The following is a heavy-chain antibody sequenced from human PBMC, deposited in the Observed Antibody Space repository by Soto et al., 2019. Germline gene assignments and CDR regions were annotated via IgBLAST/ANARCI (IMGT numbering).Heavy chain of an antibody. CDR3: ARDQVVRGVAYYYYYGMDV. CDR2: IYYSGST. D-gene: IGHD3-10*01. Sequence: TLSLTCTVSGGSISSYYWSWIRQPPGKGLEWIGYIYYSGSTNYNPSLKSRVTISVDTSKNQFSLKLSSVTAADTAVYYCARDQVVRGVAYYYYYGMDVWGQGTTVTVSS. CDR1: GGSISSYY. J-gene: IGHJ6*02. V-gene: IGHV4-59*01.